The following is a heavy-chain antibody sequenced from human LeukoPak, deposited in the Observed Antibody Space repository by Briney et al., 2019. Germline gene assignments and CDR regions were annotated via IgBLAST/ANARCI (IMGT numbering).Heavy chain of an antibody. J-gene: IGHJ6*02. CDR3: ARLYDFWSGTDGDYYYGMDV. CDR2: INPNSGGT. CDR1: GYTFTGYY. Sequence: EASVKVSCKASGYTFTGYYMHWVRQAPGQGLEWMGWINPNSGGTNYAQKFQGRVTMTRDTSISTAYMELSRLRSDDTAVYYCARLYDFWSGTDGDYYYGMDVWGQGTTVTVSS. D-gene: IGHD3-3*01. V-gene: IGHV1-2*02.